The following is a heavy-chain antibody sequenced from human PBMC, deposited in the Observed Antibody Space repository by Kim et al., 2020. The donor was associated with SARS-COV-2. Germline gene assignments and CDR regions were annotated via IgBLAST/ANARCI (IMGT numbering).Heavy chain of an antibody. V-gene: IGHV1-69*13. CDR2: IIPILGTA. CDR1: GGTFSSYA. Sequence: SVKVSCKASGGTFSSYAISWVRQAPGQGLEWMGGIIPILGTANYAQKFQGRVTITADESTSTAYMELSSLRSEDTAVYYCARGRGITMIDPRPPADYWGQGTLVTVSS. CDR3: ARGRGITMIDPRPPADY. D-gene: IGHD3-22*01. J-gene: IGHJ4*02.